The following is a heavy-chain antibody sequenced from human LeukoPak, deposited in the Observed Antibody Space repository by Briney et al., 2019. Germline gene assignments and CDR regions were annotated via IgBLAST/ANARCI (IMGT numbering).Heavy chain of an antibody. D-gene: IGHD1-1*01. J-gene: IGHJ3*02. Sequence: SETLSLTCAVYGGSFSGYYWSWIRQPPGKGLEWIGEINHSGSTNYNPSLKSRVTISVDTSKNQFSLKLRSVTAADTAVYYCARVRTARWQAFDIWGQGTMVTVSS. CDR3: ARVRTARWQAFDI. CDR1: GGSFSGYY. CDR2: INHSGST. V-gene: IGHV4-34*01.